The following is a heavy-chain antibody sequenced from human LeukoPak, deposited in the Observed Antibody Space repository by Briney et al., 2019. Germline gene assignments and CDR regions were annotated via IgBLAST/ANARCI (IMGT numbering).Heavy chain of an antibody. CDR1: GFTFRSYS. V-gene: IGHV3-21*01. CDR2: ISSSSSYI. D-gene: IGHD6-19*01. Sequence: GGSLRLSCAASGFTFRSYSMNWVRQAPGKGLEWVSSISSSSSYIYYADSVKGRFTISRDNAKNSLYLQMNSLRAEDTAVYYCARGTLLAGWFFDYWGQGTLVTVSS. CDR3: ARGTLLAGWFFDY. J-gene: IGHJ4*02.